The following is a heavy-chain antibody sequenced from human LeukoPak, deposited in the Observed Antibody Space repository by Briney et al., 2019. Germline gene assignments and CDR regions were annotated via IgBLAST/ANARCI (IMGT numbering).Heavy chain of an antibody. D-gene: IGHD6-6*01. Sequence: ASVKVSCKASGGTFSSYAISWVRQAPGQGLERMGGIIPIFGTANYAQKFQGRVTITTDESTSTAYMELSSLRSEDTAVYYCARARASSTPHYYYMDVWGKGTTVTVSS. J-gene: IGHJ6*03. V-gene: IGHV1-69*05. CDR1: GGTFSSYA. CDR2: IIPIFGTA. CDR3: ARARASSTPHYYYMDV.